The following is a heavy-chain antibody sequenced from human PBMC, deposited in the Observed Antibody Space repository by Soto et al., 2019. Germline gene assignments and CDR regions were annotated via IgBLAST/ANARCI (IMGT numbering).Heavy chain of an antibody. CDR1: GGSISSYY. Sequence: TLSLTCTVSGGSISSYYWSWIRQPPGKGLEWIGYIYYSGSTNYNPSLKSRVTISVDTSKNQFSLKLSSVTAADTAVYYCARVEAYCGGDCWNYYYGMDVWGQGTTVTVSS. J-gene: IGHJ6*02. CDR3: ARVEAYCGGDCWNYYYGMDV. CDR2: IYYSGST. V-gene: IGHV4-59*01. D-gene: IGHD2-21*02.